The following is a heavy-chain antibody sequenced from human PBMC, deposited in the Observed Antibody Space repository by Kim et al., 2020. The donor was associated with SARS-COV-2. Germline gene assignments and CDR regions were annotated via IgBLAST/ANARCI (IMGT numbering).Heavy chain of an antibody. V-gene: IGHV3-15*01. CDR3: TTEKGYYYDSSGFLPGMDV. CDR1: GFTFSNAW. CDR2: IKSKTDGGTT. J-gene: IGHJ6*02. Sequence: GGSLRLSCAASGFTFSNAWMSWVRQAPGKGLEWVGRIKSKTDGGTTDYAVPVKGRFTISRDDSKNTLYLQMNSLKTEDTAVYYCTTEKGYYYDSSGFLPGMDVWGQGTTVTVSS. D-gene: IGHD3-22*01.